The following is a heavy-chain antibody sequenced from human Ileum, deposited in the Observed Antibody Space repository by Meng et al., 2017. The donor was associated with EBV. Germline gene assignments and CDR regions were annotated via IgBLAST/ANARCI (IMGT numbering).Heavy chain of an antibody. D-gene: IGHD3-16*01. CDR1: GGSNSSSNW. Sequence: VPLAGAVPGMVTPSGALSLPSVGSGGSNSSSNWVSWVRQPPGNGLKWIGEIYHIGSTNYNPSLKSRVTISVDKSKNQFSLKLSSVTAADTAVYYCARDFGPHQLWYWGQGTLVTVSS. J-gene: IGHJ4*02. V-gene: IGHV4-4*02. CDR3: ARDFGPHQLWY. CDR2: IYHIGST.